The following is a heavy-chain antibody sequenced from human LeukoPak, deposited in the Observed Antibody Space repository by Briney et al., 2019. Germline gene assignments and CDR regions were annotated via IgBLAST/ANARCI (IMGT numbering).Heavy chain of an antibody. CDR1: GYTFTGYY. V-gene: IGHV1-2*02. Sequence: ASVKVSCKASGYTFTGYYMHWVRQAPGQGLEWMGWISPNSGGTNYAQKFQGRVTMTRDTSISTAYMELSRLRSDDTAVYYCARDLKIYYYYGMDVWGQGTTVTVSS. CDR2: ISPNSGGT. J-gene: IGHJ6*02. CDR3: ARDLKIYYYYGMDV.